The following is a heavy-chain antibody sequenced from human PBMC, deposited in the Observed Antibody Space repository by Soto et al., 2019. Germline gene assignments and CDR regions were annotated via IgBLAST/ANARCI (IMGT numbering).Heavy chain of an antibody. Sequence: GGSLRLSXAASGFNFDDYAMHWVRQAPGKGLEWVSGISWNSGDIGYADSVKGRFTISRDNAKNSLYLQMNSLRPEDTAFYYCAREVGYFDYWGQGTLVTVSS. CDR2: ISWNSGDI. V-gene: IGHV3-9*01. CDR1: GFNFDDYA. CDR3: AREVGYFDY. J-gene: IGHJ4*02.